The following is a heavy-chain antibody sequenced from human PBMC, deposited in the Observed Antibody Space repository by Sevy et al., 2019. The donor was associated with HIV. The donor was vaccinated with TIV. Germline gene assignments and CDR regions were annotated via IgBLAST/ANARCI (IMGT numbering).Heavy chain of an antibody. Sequence: GGSLRLSCIGSGFSFSYYGIHWVRQSPGKGLDWVALISHDGINEYYADSVKGRFTISRDNSKNTVYLEMNRLRNEDTAIYFCANAYSGSYSHSYLYALDVWGQGTTVTVSS. V-gene: IGHV3-30*18. CDR3: ANAYSGSYSHSYLYALDV. CDR2: ISHDGINE. D-gene: IGHD1-26*01. CDR1: GFSFSYYG. J-gene: IGHJ6*02.